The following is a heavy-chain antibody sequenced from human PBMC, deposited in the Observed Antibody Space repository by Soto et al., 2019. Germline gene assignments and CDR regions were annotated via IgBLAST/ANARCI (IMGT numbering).Heavy chain of an antibody. Sequence: SQTLSLTCAISGDSVSSNSASWNWIRQSPSRGLEWLGRTNYRSRWYNDYAVSVRSRITVSPDTSKNQFSLQLTSVTPEDTAVYYCARGQRGGHPPWAYYYYMDV. CDR3: ARGQRGGHPPWAYYYYMDV. CDR1: GDSVSSNSAS. CDR2: TNYRSRWYN. J-gene: IGHJ6*03. V-gene: IGHV6-1*01. D-gene: IGHD3-16*01.